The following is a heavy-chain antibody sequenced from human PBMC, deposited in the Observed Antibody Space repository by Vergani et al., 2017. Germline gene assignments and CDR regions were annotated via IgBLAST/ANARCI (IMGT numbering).Heavy chain of an antibody. CDR2: IYTSGST. J-gene: IGHJ4*02. Sequence: QVQLQESGPGLVNPSQTLSLTCTVSGGSISSGSYYWSWIRQPAGKGLEWIGRIYTSGSTNYNPSLKSRVTMSVDTSKNQFSLKLSSVTAADTAVYYCARDVSYSGXYYGGRVVSDYFDYWGQGTLVTVSS. CDR1: GGSISSGSYY. CDR3: ARDVSYSGXYYGGRVVSDYFDY. V-gene: IGHV4-61*02. D-gene: IGHD1-26*01.